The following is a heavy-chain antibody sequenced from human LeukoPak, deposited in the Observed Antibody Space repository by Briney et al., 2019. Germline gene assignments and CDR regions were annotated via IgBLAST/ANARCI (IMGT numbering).Heavy chain of an antibody. CDR1: GGSFSGYY. D-gene: IGHD3-22*01. Sequence: PSETLSLTCAVYGGSFSGYYWSWIRQPPGKGLEWIGEINHSGSTNYNPSLKNRVTISVDTSKNPFSLKLSSVTAADTAVYYCARGDSSGYYYLGYWGQGTLVTVSS. CDR3: ARGDSSGYYYLGY. CDR2: INHSGST. J-gene: IGHJ4*02. V-gene: IGHV4-34*01.